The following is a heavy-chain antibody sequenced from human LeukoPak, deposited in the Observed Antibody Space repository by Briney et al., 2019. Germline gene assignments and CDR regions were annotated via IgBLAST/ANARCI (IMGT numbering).Heavy chain of an antibody. CDR2: IYDSGNT. J-gene: IGHJ4*02. Sequence: SETLSLTCTVSGGSISSYYWSWIRQPPGKGLEWIGYIYDSGNTNYNPSLKSRVAMSVDTSKNQFSLKLSSVTAADTAVYYCARKGYFGYWGQGILVTVSS. CDR3: ARKGYFGY. V-gene: IGHV4-59*01. CDR1: GGSISSYY.